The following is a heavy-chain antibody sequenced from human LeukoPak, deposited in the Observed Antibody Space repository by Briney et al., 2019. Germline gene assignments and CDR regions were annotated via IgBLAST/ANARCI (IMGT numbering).Heavy chain of an antibody. CDR3: ARGEFWSGYFRSYGMDV. J-gene: IGHJ6*02. V-gene: IGHV4-34*01. CDR2: SNHSGST. CDR1: GGSFSGYY. Sequence: PSETLSLTCAVYGGSFSGYYWSLIRQPPGKGLEWIGESNHSGSTNYNPSLKSRVTISVDTSKNQFSLKLSSVTAADTAVYYCARGEFWSGYFRSYGMDVWGQGTTVTVSS. D-gene: IGHD3-3*01.